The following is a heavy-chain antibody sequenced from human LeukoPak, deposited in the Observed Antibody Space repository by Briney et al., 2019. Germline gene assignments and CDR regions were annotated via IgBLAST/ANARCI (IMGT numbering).Heavy chain of an antibody. CDR3: ARVARWFGGLINAFDI. Sequence: PSETLSLTCTVSGASISSYYWSWIRQPPGQGLEWIGYIYYSGSINYNPSLKSRVTISVDTSKNQFSLKLSSVTAADTAVYYCARVARWFGGLINAFDIWGQGTMVTVSS. V-gene: IGHV4-59*01. J-gene: IGHJ3*02. CDR1: GASISSYY. D-gene: IGHD3-10*01. CDR2: IYYSGSI.